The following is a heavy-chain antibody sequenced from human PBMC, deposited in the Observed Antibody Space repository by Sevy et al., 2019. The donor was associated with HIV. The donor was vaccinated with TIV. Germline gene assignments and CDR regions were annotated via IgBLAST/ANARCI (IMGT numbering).Heavy chain of an antibody. CDR3: TAGVGTSDFDY. CDR1: GFTFSNAR. J-gene: IGHJ4*02. Sequence: GGSLRLSCVASGFTFSNARMSWVRQTPGKGLEWVGRIKSKTDGGTRDFAAPVKGRFAIARDDSKNTLSLQMDSLKTEDTAVYYCTAGVGTSDFDYWGQGILVTVSS. CDR2: IKSKTDGGTR. V-gene: IGHV3-15*01. D-gene: IGHD1-26*01.